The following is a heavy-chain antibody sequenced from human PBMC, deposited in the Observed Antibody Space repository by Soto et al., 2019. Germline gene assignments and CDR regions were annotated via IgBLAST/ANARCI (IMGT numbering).Heavy chain of an antibody. CDR1: GFTFSDHY. CDR2: TRNKANSYTT. J-gene: IGHJ6*02. Sequence: GSLRLSCAASGFTFSDHYMDWVRQAPGKGLEWVGRTRNKANSYTTEYAASVKGRFTISRDDSKNSLYLQMNSLKTEDTAVYYCASSLRPIVSYYYGMDVWGQGTTVTVSS. V-gene: IGHV3-72*01. CDR3: ASSLRPIVSYYYGMDV. D-gene: IGHD3-16*02.